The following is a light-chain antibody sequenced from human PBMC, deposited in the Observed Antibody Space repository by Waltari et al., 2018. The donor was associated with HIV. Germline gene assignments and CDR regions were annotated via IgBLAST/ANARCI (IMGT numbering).Light chain of an antibody. CDR3: AAWDDSLSGRV. CDR1: SSNIGRNY. CDR2: RNN. J-gene: IGLJ3*02. V-gene: IGLV1-47*01. Sequence: QSVLTQPPSASGTPGQRVTISCSGSSSNIGRNYVYWHQQLPGTAPKLLIYRNNQRPSGVPDRFSGSQSGTSASLAISGLRSEDEADYYCAAWDDSLSGRVFGGGTKLTVL.